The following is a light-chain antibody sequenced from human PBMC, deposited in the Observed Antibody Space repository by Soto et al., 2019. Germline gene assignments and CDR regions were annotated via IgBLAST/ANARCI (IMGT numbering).Light chain of an antibody. CDR2: GVS. CDR3: QQYNNWPLLT. Sequence: EIVMTQSPATLSVSPGERATLSCRASQSVSSNLAWYQQKPGQAPRLLIYGVSIRATGIPARFSGSGSGTEFTLPISSLQSEDFAVYYCQQYNNWPLLTFGGGTKVEIK. CDR1: QSVSSN. J-gene: IGKJ4*01. V-gene: IGKV3D-15*01.